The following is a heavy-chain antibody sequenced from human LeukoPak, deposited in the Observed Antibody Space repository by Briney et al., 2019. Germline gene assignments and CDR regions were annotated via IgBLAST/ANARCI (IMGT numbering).Heavy chain of an antibody. CDR1: GFTFSTYW. V-gene: IGHV3-7*01. Sequence: GGSLRLSCEASGFTFSTYWMNWVRQPPGKGLEGVANIKQDGSEKYYVDSVKGRFTISRDNAKNSLYLQMNSLRAEDTAVYYCARPYSVGWSLPAYWGQGNMVTVSS. J-gene: IGHJ4*02. CDR3: ARPYSVGWSLPAY. D-gene: IGHD6-19*01. CDR2: IKQDGSEK.